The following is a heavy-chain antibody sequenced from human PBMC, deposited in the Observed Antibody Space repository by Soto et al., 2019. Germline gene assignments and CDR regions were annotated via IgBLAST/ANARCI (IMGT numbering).Heavy chain of an antibody. D-gene: IGHD3-10*01. J-gene: IGHJ4*02. CDR2: ISGSGGST. CDR3: AKDLRGYYGSGSYYNVHSFFDY. Sequence: GGSLRLSCAASGFTFSSYAMSWVRQAPGKGLEWVSAISGSGGSTYYADSVKGRFTISRDNSKNTLYLQMNSLRAEDTAVYYCAKDLRGYYGSGSYYNVHSFFDYWGQGTLVTVSS. CDR1: GFTFSSYA. V-gene: IGHV3-23*01.